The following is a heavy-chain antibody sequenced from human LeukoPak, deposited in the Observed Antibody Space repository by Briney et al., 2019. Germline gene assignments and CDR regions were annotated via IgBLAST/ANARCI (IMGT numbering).Heavy chain of an antibody. CDR3: SRYLENGRGSDD. CDR2: ISSIGHSI. Sequence: PGGSLTLSCAASTFTFRSLCMGWLRPAPGRGLECVSYISSIGHSIYYADSVKGLFTLSRDNAKPSMYLQMNNMRAEEPALYYCSRYLENGRGSDDWGQGTLVTVSS. CDR1: TFTFRSLC. J-gene: IGHJ4*02. D-gene: IGHD3-3*01. V-gene: IGHV3-11*01.